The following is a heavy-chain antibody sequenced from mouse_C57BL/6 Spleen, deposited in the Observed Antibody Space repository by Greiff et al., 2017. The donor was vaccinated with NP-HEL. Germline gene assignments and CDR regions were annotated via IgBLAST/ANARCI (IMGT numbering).Heavy chain of an antibody. CDR3: ARDLNWERVYYYAMDY. CDR2: ISDGGSYT. D-gene: IGHD4-1*01. V-gene: IGHV5-4*01. CDR1: GFTFSSYA. J-gene: IGHJ4*01. Sequence: EVQVVESGGGLVKPGGSLKLSCAASGFTFSSYAMSWVRQTPEKRLEWVATISDGGSYTYYPDNVKGRFTISRDNAKNNLYLQMSHLKSEDTAMYYCARDLNWERVYYYAMDYWGQGTSVTVSS.